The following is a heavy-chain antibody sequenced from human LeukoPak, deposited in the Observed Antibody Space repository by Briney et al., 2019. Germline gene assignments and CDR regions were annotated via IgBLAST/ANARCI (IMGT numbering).Heavy chain of an antibody. Sequence: GGSLRLSCAASGVTFSSYSMNWVRQAPGKGLEWVSYISSSSSTTYYADSVKGQFTISRDNAKNSLYPQMNSLRVEDTAVYYCARDSESWTVTGPRFDYWGQGTLVTVSS. J-gene: IGHJ4*02. CDR2: ISSSSSTT. CDR1: GVTFSSYS. D-gene: IGHD6-19*01. CDR3: ARDSESWTVTGPRFDY. V-gene: IGHV3-48*04.